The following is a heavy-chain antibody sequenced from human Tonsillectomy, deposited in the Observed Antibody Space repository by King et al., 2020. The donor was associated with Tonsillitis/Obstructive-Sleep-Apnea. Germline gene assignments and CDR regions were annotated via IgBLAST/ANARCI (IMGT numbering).Heavy chain of an antibody. J-gene: IGHJ4*02. CDR1: GFTFSSYW. V-gene: IGHV3-74*01. CDR3: ARDLGHCSSITCYRPFDY. D-gene: IGHD2-2*02. Sequence: VPLVESGGGLVQPGGSLRLSCAASGFTFSSYWMHWVRPVPGKGLVWVSRITSDGSSTTYAYSVKGRFTISRDNAKNTLYLQMNSLRAEDTAVYYCARDLGHCSSITCYRPFDYWGQGTLVTVSS. CDR2: ITSDGSST.